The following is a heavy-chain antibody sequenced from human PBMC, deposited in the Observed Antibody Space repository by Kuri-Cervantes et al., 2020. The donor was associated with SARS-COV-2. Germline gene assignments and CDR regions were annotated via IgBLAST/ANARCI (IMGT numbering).Heavy chain of an antibody. Sequence: GESLKISCAASGFTFSTYGMHWVRQAPGKGLEWVAFIRYDGSDKYYGDSVKGRFTISRDNSKNTLYLQINNLRTEDTAVYYCAKDLSTVTRPWYFDYWGQGTLVTVSS. CDR1: GFTFSTYG. V-gene: IGHV3-30*02. CDR3: AKDLSTVTRPWYFDY. J-gene: IGHJ4*02. CDR2: IRYDGSDK. D-gene: IGHD4-17*01.